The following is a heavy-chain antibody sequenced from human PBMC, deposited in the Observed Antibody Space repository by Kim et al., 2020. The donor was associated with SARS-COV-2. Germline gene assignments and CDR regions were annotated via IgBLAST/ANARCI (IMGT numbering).Heavy chain of an antibody. Sequence: SETLSLTCTVSGDSTSSSSYYWGWIRQPPGKGLEWIGSFSYTGNTYYTPSLKSRVTISVDTSKNQFSLKLSSVTATDTAVYYCARSSRPKFSIIDYWGQGTLVTVSS. J-gene: IGHJ4*02. CDR3: ARSSRPKFSIIDY. V-gene: IGHV4-39*01. D-gene: IGHD3-3*02. CDR2: FSYTGNT. CDR1: GDSTSSSSYY.